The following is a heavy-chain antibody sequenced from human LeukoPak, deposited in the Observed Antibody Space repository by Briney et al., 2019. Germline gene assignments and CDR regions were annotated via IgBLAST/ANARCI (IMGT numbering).Heavy chain of an antibody. CDR1: GGSISSYY. Sequence: PSETLSLTCTVSGGSISSYYWSWIRQPAGKGLEWIGRIYTSGSTNYNPSLKSRVTISVDTSKNQFSLKLSSVTAADTAVYYCARGPYDYVWGSYHLPYYFDYWGQGTLVTVSS. D-gene: IGHD3-16*02. CDR2: IYTSGST. J-gene: IGHJ4*02. V-gene: IGHV4-4*07. CDR3: ARGPYDYVWGSYHLPYYFDY.